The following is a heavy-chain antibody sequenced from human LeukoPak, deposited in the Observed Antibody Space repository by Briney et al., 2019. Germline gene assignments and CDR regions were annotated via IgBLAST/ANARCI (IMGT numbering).Heavy chain of an antibody. CDR1: GFTFSSYW. Sequence: GGSLRLSCAASGFTFSSYWMHWIRQAPGKGLEWISYISSDTTNTNYADSVKGRFTISRDNAKNSLFLQMNSLRPEDTAMYYCARGGTPMIIFYYYGMDVWGQGTTVTVSS. CDR2: ISSDTTNT. J-gene: IGHJ6*02. D-gene: IGHD5-18*01. CDR3: ARGGTPMIIFYYYGMDV. V-gene: IGHV3-11*05.